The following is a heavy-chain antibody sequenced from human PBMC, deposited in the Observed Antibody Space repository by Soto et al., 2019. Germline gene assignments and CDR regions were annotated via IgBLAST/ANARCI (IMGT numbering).Heavy chain of an antibody. J-gene: IGHJ4*02. Sequence: ASETLSLTCAVHGGSFNTYYWSWIRQAPGKGLEWIGEINHSGSTNYNPSLKSRVTISVDTSKNHFSLTLNSVSAADTAVYYCARERRVVGGYSSNWYDYFDIWGQGALVTVS. CDR2: INHSGST. CDR3: ARERRVVGGYSSNWYDYFDI. CDR1: GGSFNTYY. D-gene: IGHD6-13*01. V-gene: IGHV4-34*01.